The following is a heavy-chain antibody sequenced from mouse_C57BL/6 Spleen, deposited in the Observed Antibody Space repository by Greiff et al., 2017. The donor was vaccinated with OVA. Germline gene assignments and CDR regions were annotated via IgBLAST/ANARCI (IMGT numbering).Heavy chain of an antibody. Sequence: VQLQQPGAELVKPGASVKMSCKASGYTFTSYWITWVKQRPGQGLAWIGDIYPGSGSTNYNEKFKSKATLTVDTSSSTAYMQLSGLTSEDSAVYYCARDYGSSHWYFDGWGTGTTVTVSS. CDR1: GYTFTSYW. CDR2: IYPGSGST. D-gene: IGHD1-1*01. J-gene: IGHJ1*03. CDR3: ARDYGSSHWYFDG. V-gene: IGHV1-55*01.